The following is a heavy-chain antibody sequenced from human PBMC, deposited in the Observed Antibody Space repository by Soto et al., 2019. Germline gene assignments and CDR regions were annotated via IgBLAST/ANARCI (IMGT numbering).Heavy chain of an antibody. V-gene: IGHV4-34*01. CDR3: ARHYSSGSRNWFDP. CDR1: GGSFSGYY. D-gene: IGHD6-19*01. J-gene: IGHJ5*02. Sequence: PSETLSLTCAVYGGSFSGYYWSWIRQPPGKGLEWIGSIYYSGSTYYNPSLRSRVTISVDTSKNQFSLKLSSVTAADTAVFYCARHYSSGSRNWFDPWGQGTLVTVS. CDR2: IYYSGST.